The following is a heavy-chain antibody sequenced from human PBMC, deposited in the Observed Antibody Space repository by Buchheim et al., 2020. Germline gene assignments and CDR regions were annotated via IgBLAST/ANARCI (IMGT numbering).Heavy chain of an antibody. CDR3: AKDFVRSGYYSLHQFDY. Sequence: EVQLLESGGGLVQPGGSLRLSCAASGFTFSSYAMSWVRQAPGKGLEWVSAISGSGGSTYYADSVKGRFTISRDNSKTTLYLQMNSLRAEDTAVYYCAKDFVRSGYYSLHQFDYWGQGTL. D-gene: IGHD3-3*01. CDR2: ISGSGGST. J-gene: IGHJ4*02. CDR1: GFTFSSYA. V-gene: IGHV3-23*01.